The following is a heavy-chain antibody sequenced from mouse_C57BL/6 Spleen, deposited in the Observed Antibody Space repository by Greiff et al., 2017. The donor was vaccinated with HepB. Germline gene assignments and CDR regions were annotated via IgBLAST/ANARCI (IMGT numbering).Heavy chain of an antibody. D-gene: IGHD2-3*01. Sequence: EVNLVESGGGLVQPGGSLSLSCAASGFTFTDYYMSWVRQPPGKALEWLGFIRNKANGYTTEYSASVKGRFTISRDNSQSILYLQMNALRAEDSATYYCASLYDGYYSFDYWGQGTTLTVSS. CDR1: GFTFTDYY. J-gene: IGHJ2*01. CDR2: IRNKANGYTT. V-gene: IGHV7-3*01. CDR3: ASLYDGYYSFDY.